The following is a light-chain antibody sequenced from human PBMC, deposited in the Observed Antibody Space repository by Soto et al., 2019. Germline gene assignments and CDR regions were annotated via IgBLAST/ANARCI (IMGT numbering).Light chain of an antibody. V-gene: IGKV1-39*01. CDR2: GAS. CDR1: LSIGTD. Sequence: DIQMTQSASSLSASMGDRFSITFRASLSIGTDLNWYQQKPGKAPKLLIYGASTLQGGVPSRFSGSVSGTEFTLTISSLQPGDLATYFCQQTYSTPWTFGQGTKVDI. J-gene: IGKJ1*01. CDR3: QQTYSTPWT.